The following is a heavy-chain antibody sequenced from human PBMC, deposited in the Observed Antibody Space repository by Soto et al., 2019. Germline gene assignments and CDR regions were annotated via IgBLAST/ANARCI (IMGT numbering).Heavy chain of an antibody. V-gene: IGHV1-18*01. CDR1: GYTFTSYG. J-gene: IGHJ4*02. Sequence: QVQLVQSGAEVKKPGASVKVSCKASGYTFTSYGISWVRQAPGQGLEWMGWISAYNGNTNYAQKLQGRVTMTTDTXTXXAYMELRSLRSDDTAVYYCARDRRYSGSYYEPLGYWGQGTLVTVSS. D-gene: IGHD1-26*01. CDR2: ISAYNGNT. CDR3: ARDRRYSGSYYEPLGY.